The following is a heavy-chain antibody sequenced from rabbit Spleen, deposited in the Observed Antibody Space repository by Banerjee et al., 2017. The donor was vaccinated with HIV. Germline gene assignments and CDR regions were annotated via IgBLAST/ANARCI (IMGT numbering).Heavy chain of an antibody. CDR2: IDVVKSGTT. CDR1: GLDFSARYW. J-gene: IGHJ4*01. D-gene: IGHD6-1*01. Sequence: QSLEESGGGLVKPGASLTLTCKASGLDFSARYWICWVRQAPGKGLEWIACIDVVKSGTTYYANWAKGRFTISKTSSTTVTLQMTSLTAADTATYFCVREAGYGGYGDANLWGPGTLVTVS. CDR3: VREAGYGGYGDANL. V-gene: IGHV1S40*01.